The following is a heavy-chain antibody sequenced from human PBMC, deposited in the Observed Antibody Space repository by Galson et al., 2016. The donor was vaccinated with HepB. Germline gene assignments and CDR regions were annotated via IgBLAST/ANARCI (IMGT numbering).Heavy chain of an antibody. J-gene: IGHJ4*02. Sequence: SLRLSCAVSGFNFNAYAMNWVRQAPGKGLEWVTIISADGRTQYYADSVKGRFTVSRFDSEKTLLLQMNSRTVEDTAVYYCAKEYALGINVFDYWGQGSLVTVSS. V-gene: IGHV3-30*18. CDR2: ISADGRTQ. CDR3: AKEYALGINVFDY. CDR1: GFNFNAYA. D-gene: IGHD3-16*01.